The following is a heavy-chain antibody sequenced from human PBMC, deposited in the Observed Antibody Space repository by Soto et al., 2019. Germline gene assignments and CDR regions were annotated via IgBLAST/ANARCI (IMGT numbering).Heavy chain of an antibody. J-gene: IGHJ5*02. Sequence: QLLQSGGGLVQPGGSLTLSCAASGFTFGTTDMSWVRQAPGEGLEWVSTSDGSGGITYYADSVKGRFTISRDKSRNTVYLQRNSLRVDYTALYYCVKNSGWFNTWGQGALVTVSS. D-gene: IGHD3-10*01. CDR3: VKNSGWFNT. CDR2: SDGSGGIT. CDR1: GFTFGTTD. V-gene: IGHV3-23*01.